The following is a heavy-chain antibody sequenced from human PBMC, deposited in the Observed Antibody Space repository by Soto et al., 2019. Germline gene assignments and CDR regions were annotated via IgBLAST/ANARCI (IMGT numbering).Heavy chain of an antibody. Sequence: GASVKVSCKASGFTFTSSAVQWVRQARGQRLEWIGWIVVGSGNTNYAQKFQERVTITRDMSTSTAYMELSSLRSEDTAVYYCAAPHCTNGVCYSGYYYYYGMDVWGQGTMVTVSS. D-gene: IGHD2-8*01. V-gene: IGHV1-58*01. CDR3: AAPHCTNGVCYSGYYYYYGMDV. CDR1: GFTFTSSA. J-gene: IGHJ6*02. CDR2: IVVGSGNT.